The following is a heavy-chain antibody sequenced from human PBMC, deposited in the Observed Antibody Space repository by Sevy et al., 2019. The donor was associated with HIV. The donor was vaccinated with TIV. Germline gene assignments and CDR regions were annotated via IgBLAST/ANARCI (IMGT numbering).Heavy chain of an antibody. CDR1: GDSVSSSSAA. D-gene: IGHD1-1*01. CDR3: ARGDELNSYYYGMDV. V-gene: IGHV6-1*01. Sequence: SQTLSLTCAISGDSVSSSSAAWNWFRQSPSRGLEWLGRTYYRSKWYNNYAVSVKSRVTINPDTSENQCSLHLNSVTPEDTAVYFCARGDELNSYYYGMDVWCQGTTVTVCS. J-gene: IGHJ6*02. CDR2: TYYRSKWYN.